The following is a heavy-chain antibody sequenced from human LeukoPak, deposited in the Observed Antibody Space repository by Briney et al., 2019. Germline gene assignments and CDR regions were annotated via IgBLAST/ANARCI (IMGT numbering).Heavy chain of an antibody. J-gene: IGHJ4*02. V-gene: IGHV3-48*03. CDR3: ANSVDTAMVLTPPDY. D-gene: IGHD5-18*01. CDR1: GFTFSSYE. Sequence: GGSLRLSCAASGFTFSSYEMNWVRQAPGKGLEWVSYISSSGSTIYYADSVKGRFTISRDNAKNSLYLQMNCLRAEDTAVYYCANSVDTAMVLTPPDYWGQGTLVTVSS. CDR2: ISSSGSTI.